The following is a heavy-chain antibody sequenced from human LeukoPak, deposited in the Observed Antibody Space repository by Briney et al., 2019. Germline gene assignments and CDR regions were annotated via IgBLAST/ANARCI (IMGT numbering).Heavy chain of an antibody. CDR3: ARVAPRYSNSWKGFDP. CDR1: GGSFSGYY. V-gene: IGHV4-34*01. CDR2: INHSGST. J-gene: IGHJ5*02. Sequence: SETLSLTCAVYGGSFSGYYWSWIRQPPGKGLEWIGEINHSGSTNYNPSLKSRVTISVDTSKNQFSLKLTSVTAADTAVYYCARVAPRYSNSWKGFDPWGQGTLVTVSS. D-gene: IGHD6-13*01.